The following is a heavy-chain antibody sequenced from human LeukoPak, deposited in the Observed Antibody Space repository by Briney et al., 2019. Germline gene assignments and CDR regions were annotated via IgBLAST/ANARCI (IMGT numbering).Heavy chain of an antibody. V-gene: IGHV3-21*04. Sequence: KSGGSLRLSCADSGFTFSNYAMNWVRQAPGKGLEWVSSISSSSSYIYYADSVKGRFTISRDNAKNSLYLQMNSLRAEDTALYYCARQAYSSSSGDYWGQGTLVTVSS. J-gene: IGHJ4*02. CDR2: ISSSSSYI. CDR1: GFTFSNYA. D-gene: IGHD6-6*01. CDR3: ARQAYSSSSGDY.